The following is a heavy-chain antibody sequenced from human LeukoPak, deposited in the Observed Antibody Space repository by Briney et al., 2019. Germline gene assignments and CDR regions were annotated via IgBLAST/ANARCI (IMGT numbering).Heavy chain of an antibody. D-gene: IGHD3-22*01. Sequence: GGSLRLSCAASGFTFSSYWMSWVRQAPGKGLEWVANINQDGSEKYYVDSVKGRFTISRDNAKNSLYLQMNSLRAEDTAVYYCARGGRDSSGYYARVLFFDYWGQGTLVTVSS. J-gene: IGHJ4*02. CDR1: GFTFSSYW. CDR3: ARGGRDSSGYYARVLFFDY. CDR2: INQDGSEK. V-gene: IGHV3-7*01.